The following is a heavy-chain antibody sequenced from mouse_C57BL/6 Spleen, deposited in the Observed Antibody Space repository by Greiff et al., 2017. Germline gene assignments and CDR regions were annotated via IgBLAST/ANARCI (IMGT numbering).Heavy chain of an antibody. J-gene: IGHJ2*01. CDR1: GFTFSDYY. Sequence: EVLLVESEGGLVQPGSSMKLSCTASGFTFSDYYMAWVRQVPEKGLEWVANINYDGSSTYYLDSLKSRFIISRDNAKNILYLQMSSLKSEDTATYYCARVNWYDFDYWGQGTTLTVSS. D-gene: IGHD2-14*01. V-gene: IGHV5-16*01. CDR3: ARVNWYDFDY. CDR2: INYDGSST.